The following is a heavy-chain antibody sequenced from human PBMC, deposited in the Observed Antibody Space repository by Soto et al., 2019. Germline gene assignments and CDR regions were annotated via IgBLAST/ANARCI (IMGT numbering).Heavy chain of an antibody. J-gene: IGHJ4*02. Sequence: EVQLVESGGGLVQPGGSLRLSCAASGFTFSSYWMSWVRQAPGKGLEWVANIKQDGSEEYYVDSVKGRFTISRDNAKNSLYLQMNSLRAEDTAVYYGARDWSIRPNEYWGQGTLVTVSS. CDR1: GFTFSSYW. CDR3: ARDWSIRPNEY. V-gene: IGHV3-7*03. CDR2: IKQDGSEE.